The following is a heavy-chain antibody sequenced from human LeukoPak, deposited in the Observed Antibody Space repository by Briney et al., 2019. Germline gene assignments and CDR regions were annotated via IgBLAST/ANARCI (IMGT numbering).Heavy chain of an antibody. J-gene: IGHJ4*02. CDR2: IYYSGST. CDR1: GGSISSSSYY. V-gene: IGHV4-39*07. CDR3: ASRTMFYGGDFDY. Sequence: SETLSLTCTVSGGSISSSSYYWGWIRQPPGKGLEWIGSIYYSGSTYYNPSLKSRVTISVDTSKNQFSLKLSSVTAADTAVYYCASRTMFYGGDFDYWGQGTLVTVSS. D-gene: IGHD4-23*01.